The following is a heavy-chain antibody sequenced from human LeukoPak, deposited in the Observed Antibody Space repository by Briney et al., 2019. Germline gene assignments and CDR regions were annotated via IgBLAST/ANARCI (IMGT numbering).Heavy chain of an antibody. J-gene: IGHJ4*02. D-gene: IGHD3-10*01. Sequence: KPSETLSLTCTVSGGSITSYYWSWIRQPPGKGLEWIGYISYTGSTKYHPSLMNRVTISLDTSKNQFSLKVTSVTAADTAVYYCARSVGSGSYFDYWGQGRLLTVSS. CDR3: ARSVGSGSYFDY. CDR2: ISYTGST. V-gene: IGHV4-59*01. CDR1: GGSITSYY.